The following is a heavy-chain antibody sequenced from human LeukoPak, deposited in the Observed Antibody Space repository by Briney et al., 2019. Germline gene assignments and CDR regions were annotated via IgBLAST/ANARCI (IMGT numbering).Heavy chain of an antibody. CDR3: AKDGSGPDY. CDR2: ISGSGGRT. CDR1: GFTFSSYD. D-gene: IGHD6-19*01. J-gene: IGHJ4*02. V-gene: IGHV3-23*01. Sequence: GGSLTLSCAASGFTFSSYDLSWVRQAPGKGLEWVSVISGSGGRTYYADSVKGRFTISRDNSKNTLYLQMNSLKAQDTPVYNCAKDGSGPDYWGQGTLVTVSS.